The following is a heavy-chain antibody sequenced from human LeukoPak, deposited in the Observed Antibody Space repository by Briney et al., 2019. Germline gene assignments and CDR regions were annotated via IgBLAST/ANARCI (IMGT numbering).Heavy chain of an antibody. J-gene: IGHJ4*02. CDR1: GFTFSSYA. V-gene: IGHV3-23*01. Sequence: PGGSLRLSCAASGFTFSSYAMSWVRQAPGKGLEWVSAISGSGCSTYYADSVKGRFTISRDNSKNTLYLQMNSQRAEDTAVYYCATSVWFAVTSAPFFDYWGQGTLVTVSS. D-gene: IGHD3-10*01. CDR3: ATSVWFAVTSAPFFDY. CDR2: ISGSGCST.